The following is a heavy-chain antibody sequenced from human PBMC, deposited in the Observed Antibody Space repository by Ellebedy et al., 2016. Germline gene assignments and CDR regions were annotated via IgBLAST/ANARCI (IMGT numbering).Heavy chain of an antibody. J-gene: IGHJ6*02. CDR1: GGSFSGYY. D-gene: IGHD6-19*01. V-gene: IGHV4-34*01. CDR3: ARFSYSSGWYYYYGMDV. CDR2: INHSGST. Sequence: GSLRLSXAVYGGSFSGYYWSWIRQPPGKGLEWIGEINHSGSTNYNPSLKSRVTISVDTSKNQFSLKLSSVTAADTAVYYCARFSYSSGWYYYYGMDVWGQGTTVTVSS.